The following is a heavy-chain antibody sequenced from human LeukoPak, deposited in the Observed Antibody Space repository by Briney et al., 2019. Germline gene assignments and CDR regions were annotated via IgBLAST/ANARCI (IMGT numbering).Heavy chain of an antibody. V-gene: IGHV1-2*02. CDR1: GYTFTAYY. CDR3: AKFWHSDS. J-gene: IGHJ4*02. Sequence: ASVKVSCKASGYTFTAYYMHWVRQAPGQGLEWMGWIDPNSGTTVYAQKFQGRVTLTRDTSFSTVYMHLSGLTLDDTAVYYCAKFWHSDSWGQGTLVTVS. CDR2: IDPNSGTT.